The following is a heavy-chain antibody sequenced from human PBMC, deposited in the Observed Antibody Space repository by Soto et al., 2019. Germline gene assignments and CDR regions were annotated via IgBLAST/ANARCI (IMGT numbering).Heavy chain of an antibody. CDR1: GGTFSSYA. CDR2: IIPIFGTA. J-gene: IGHJ6*02. Sequence: QVQLVQSGAEVKKPGSSVKVSCKASGGTFSSYAISWVRQAPGQGLEWMGGIIPIFGTANYAQKFQGRVTITADESTSTAYMELSSLSSEDTAVYYCASPPGDCSGGSCPYYYYGMDVWGQGTTVTVSS. D-gene: IGHD2-15*01. CDR3: ASPPGDCSGGSCPYYYYGMDV. V-gene: IGHV1-69*12.